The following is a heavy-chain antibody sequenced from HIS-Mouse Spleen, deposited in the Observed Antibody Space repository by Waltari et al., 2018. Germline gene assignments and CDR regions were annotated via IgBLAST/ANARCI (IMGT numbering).Heavy chain of an antibody. V-gene: IGHV4-39*07. D-gene: IGHD6-19*01. J-gene: IGHJ4*02. CDR2: IYYSGST. Sequence: QLQLQESGPGLVKPSETLSLTCTVPGGSISSRRYYWGLIRQPPGKGLEWIGSIYYSGSTYYNPSLKSRVTISVDTSKNQFSLKLSSVTAADTAVYYCARRTTPPVYSSGWYRAFDYWGQGTLVTVSS. CDR3: ARRTTPPVYSSGWYRAFDY. CDR1: GGSISSRRYY.